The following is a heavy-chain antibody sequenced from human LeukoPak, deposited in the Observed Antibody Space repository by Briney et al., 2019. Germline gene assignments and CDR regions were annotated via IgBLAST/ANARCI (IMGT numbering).Heavy chain of an antibody. Sequence: PSETLSLTCAVYGGSFSGYYWSWIRQPPGKGLEWIGEINHSGSTSYNPSLKSRVTISVDTSKNQFSLKLSSVTAADTAVYYCARGVLDWLPRYYYYGMDVWGQGTTVTVSS. CDR2: INHSGST. J-gene: IGHJ6*02. V-gene: IGHV4-34*01. CDR1: GGSFSGYY. CDR3: ARGVLDWLPRYYYYGMDV. D-gene: IGHD3/OR15-3a*01.